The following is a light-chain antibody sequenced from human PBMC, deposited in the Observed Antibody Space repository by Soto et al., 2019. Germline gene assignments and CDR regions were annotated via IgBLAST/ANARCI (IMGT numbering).Light chain of an antibody. Sequence: EVVLTQSPATLSLSPGERATLSCRASQSVSNSFAWYQQKPGQAPRLLIYAASNRAAGIPARFSGSGSETDFTLPISSLEPADFAVYYCQHRRTFGQGTKVEIK. V-gene: IGKV3-11*01. J-gene: IGKJ1*01. CDR1: QSVSNS. CDR3: QHRRT. CDR2: AAS.